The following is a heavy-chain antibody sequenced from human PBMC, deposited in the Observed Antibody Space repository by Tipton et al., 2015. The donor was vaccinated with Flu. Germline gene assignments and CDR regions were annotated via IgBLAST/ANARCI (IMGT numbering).Heavy chain of an antibody. J-gene: IGHJ4*02. CDR2: ISPSSTYI. Sequence: SLRLSCAASGFTFTTYSMNWVRQAPGKGLEWVASISPSSTYIYHADSVKGRFTISRDNSRNSLYLQMNSLRAEDTAVYFCVRSPAYESSGYYPWYFDSWGQGTLVTVSS. CDR1: GFTFTTYS. V-gene: IGHV3-21*01. D-gene: IGHD3-22*01. CDR3: VRSPAYESSGYYPWYFDS.